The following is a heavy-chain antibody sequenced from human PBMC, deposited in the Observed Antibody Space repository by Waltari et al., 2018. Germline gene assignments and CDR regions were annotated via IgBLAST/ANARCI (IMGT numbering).Heavy chain of an antibody. V-gene: IGHV4-4*02. CDR2: IQRSGRT. J-gene: IGHJ4*02. CDR1: GDSMSSRDW. CDR3: ARDRGRGIYLDS. Sequence: QMQLQESGPGLVKPSGTLSVTCTISGDSMSSRDWWRWVRQSPEKGLEWIGQIQRSGRTHYNPSFESRVSISIDTSNNQFSLKVSSTTAADTAVYYCARDRGRGIYLDSWGRGTLVTVSA. D-gene: IGHD2-15*01.